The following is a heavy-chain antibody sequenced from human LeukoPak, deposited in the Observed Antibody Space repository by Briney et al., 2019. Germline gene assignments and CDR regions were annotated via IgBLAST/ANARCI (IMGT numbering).Heavy chain of an antibody. V-gene: IGHV3-21*01. Sequence: GGSLRLSCAASGFTFSSYSMNWVRQAPGKGLEWVSSISSSSSYIYYADSVKGRFTISRDNAKNSLYLQMNSLRAEDTAVYYCARGYCSGGSCYARMYNWFDPWGQGTLVTVSS. CDR1: GFTFSSYS. D-gene: IGHD2-15*01. CDR3: ARGYCSGGSCYARMYNWFDP. CDR2: ISSSSSYI. J-gene: IGHJ5*02.